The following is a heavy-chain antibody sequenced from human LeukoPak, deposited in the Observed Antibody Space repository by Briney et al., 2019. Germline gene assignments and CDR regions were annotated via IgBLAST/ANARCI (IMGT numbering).Heavy chain of an antibody. Sequence: GGSLRLSCAASGFTFSSYGMHWVRQAPGKGLEWVAVISYDGSNKYYADSVKGRFTISRDNSKNTLYLQMNSLRAEDTAVYYCAKEYYDFWSGSDSHFDYWGQGTLVTVSS. CDR1: GFTFSSYG. V-gene: IGHV3-30*18. D-gene: IGHD3-3*01. J-gene: IGHJ4*02. CDR3: AKEYYDFWSGSDSHFDY. CDR2: ISYDGSNK.